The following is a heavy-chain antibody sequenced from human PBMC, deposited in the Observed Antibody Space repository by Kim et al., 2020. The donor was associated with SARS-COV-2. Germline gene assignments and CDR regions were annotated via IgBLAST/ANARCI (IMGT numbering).Heavy chain of an antibody. J-gene: IGHJ4*02. D-gene: IGHD4-17*01. CDR1: GFTFSSYA. Sequence: GGSLRLSCAASGFTFSSYAMSWVRQAPGKGLEWVSAISGSGGSTYYADSVKGRLTLSRDNSKNTLYLQMNSLRAEDTAVYYCEKDTGGPTVTNLFAYWGQRTLVTVSA. CDR3: EKDTGGPTVTNLFAY. V-gene: IGHV3-23*01. CDR2: ISGSGGST.